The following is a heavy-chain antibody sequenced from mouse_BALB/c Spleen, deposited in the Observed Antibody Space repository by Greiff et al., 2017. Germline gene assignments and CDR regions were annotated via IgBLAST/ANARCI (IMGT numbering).Heavy chain of an antibody. CDR3: ARENSSGYGAY. J-gene: IGHJ3*01. Sequence: QVQLQQPGAELVKPGASVKLSRKASGYTFTSYWMHWVKQRPGQGLEWIGEINPSNGRTNYNEKFKSKATLTVDKSSSTAYMQLSSLTSEDSAVYYCARENSSGYGAYWGQGTLVTVSA. CDR2: INPSNGRT. V-gene: IGHV1S81*02. CDR1: GYTFTSYW. D-gene: IGHD3-1*01.